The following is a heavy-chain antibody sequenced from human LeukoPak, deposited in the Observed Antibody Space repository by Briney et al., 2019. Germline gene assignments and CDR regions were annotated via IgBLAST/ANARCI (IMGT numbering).Heavy chain of an antibody. Sequence: GGSLRLSCAASGFTFSGYGMHWVRQAPGKELEWVAVISYDGSNQYYADSVKGRFTISRDNSKNTLYLQMNSLRAEDTAVYYCAKDTSSYSLASYDFWSGPFYYYYGMDVWGQGTTVTVSS. D-gene: IGHD3-3*01. V-gene: IGHV3-30*18. CDR3: AKDTSSYSLASYDFWSGPFYYYYGMDV. J-gene: IGHJ6*02. CDR2: ISYDGSNQ. CDR1: GFTFSGYG.